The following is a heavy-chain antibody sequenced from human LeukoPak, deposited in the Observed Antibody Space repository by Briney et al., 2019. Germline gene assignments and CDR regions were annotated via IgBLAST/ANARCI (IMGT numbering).Heavy chain of an antibody. CDR1: GFTFSHFA. V-gene: IGHV3-30*03. CDR3: VSGWKIRGVIPEGEFDY. Sequence: PGRSLRLSCAAYGFTFSHFAMHWVGQAPNKGLEGVAVISYDGKRNNYADTVKGRLTLSRDDSKSTVYLQMNRLRAEDTAVYFCVSGWKIRGVIPEGEFDYWGQGTLVTVSS. CDR2: ISYDGKRN. D-gene: IGHD3-10*01. J-gene: IGHJ4*02.